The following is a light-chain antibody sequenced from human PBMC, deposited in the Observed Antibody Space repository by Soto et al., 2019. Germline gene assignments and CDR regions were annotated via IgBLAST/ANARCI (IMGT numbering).Light chain of an antibody. CDR1: HDISTY. CDR3: QQLNTLPFT. Sequence: DIQLTQSPSLLSAPVGDRVTITCRASHDISTYLAWYQQKPGKDPKLMIYEASTLQSGVPSRFSGSGSGTEFNLTISGLLTEDFATYHCQQLNTLPFTFGQGTRLEIK. CDR2: EAS. J-gene: IGKJ5*01. V-gene: IGKV1-9*01.